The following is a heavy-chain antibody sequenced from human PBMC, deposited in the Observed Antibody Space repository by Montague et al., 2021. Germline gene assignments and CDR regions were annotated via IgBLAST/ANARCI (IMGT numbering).Heavy chain of an antibody. CDR3: LRIRDMATMNCFDP. CDR1: GFTFGDYI. J-gene: IGHJ5*02. Sequence: SLRLSCAASGFTFGDYIMSWVRQPPGKGLEWVGSIKSNGSGGIEEYAATLKGRFTISRDNSKNIPYLKMNSLKTEDTAVYYCLRIRDMATMNCFDPWGQGTLVTVSS. V-gene: IGHV3-49*04. CDR2: IKSNGSGGIE. D-gene: IGHD5-24*01.